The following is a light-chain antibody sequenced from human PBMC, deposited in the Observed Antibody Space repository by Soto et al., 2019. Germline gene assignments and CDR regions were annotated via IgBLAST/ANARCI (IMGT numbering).Light chain of an antibody. V-gene: IGLV1-44*01. Sequence: QSVVTQPPSASQTPGQRGTISCSGSRSNVGRNSVSWYQHVPGTAPKLLIYSHDQRPSGVPDRISASRSGTAASLAISGLRSEDEALYYCAAWDDSLNAWVFGGGTKLTVL. CDR1: RSNVGRNS. J-gene: IGLJ3*02. CDR3: AAWDDSLNAWV. CDR2: SHD.